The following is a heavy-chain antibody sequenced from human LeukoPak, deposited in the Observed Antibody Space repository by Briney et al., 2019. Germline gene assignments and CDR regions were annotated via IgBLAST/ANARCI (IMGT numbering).Heavy chain of an antibody. CDR3: ARSYTSGWYWGWFDP. D-gene: IGHD6-19*01. Sequence: GGSLRLSCAASGFTFSDYYMTWIRQAPGRGLEWVSYISAGSTAIHYADSVKGRFTISRDNARNSLYLQMNSLRVEDTAMYYCARSYTSGWYWGWFDPWGLGTLVTVSS. CDR1: GFTFSDYY. V-gene: IGHV3-11*04. J-gene: IGHJ5*02. CDR2: ISAGSTAI.